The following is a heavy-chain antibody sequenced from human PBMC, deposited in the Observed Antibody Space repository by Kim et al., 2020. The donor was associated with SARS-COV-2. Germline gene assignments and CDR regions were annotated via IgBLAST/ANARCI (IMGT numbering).Heavy chain of an antibody. V-gene: IGHV1-18*01. J-gene: IGHJ4*02. Sequence: ASVKVSCKASGYTFTSYGISWVRQAPGQGLEWMGWISAYNGNTNYAQKLQGRVTMTTDTSTSTAYMELRSLRSDDTAVYYCARITIFGVVNLYYFDYWGQGTLVTVSS. CDR1: GYTFTSYG. CDR2: ISAYNGNT. D-gene: IGHD3-3*01. CDR3: ARITIFGVVNLYYFDY.